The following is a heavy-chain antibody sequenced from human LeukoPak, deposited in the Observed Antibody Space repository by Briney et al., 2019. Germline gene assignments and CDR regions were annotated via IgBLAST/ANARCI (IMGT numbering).Heavy chain of an antibody. CDR1: GYTFTSYG. V-gene: IGHV1-18*01. J-gene: IGHJ4*02. Sequence: ASVKVSCKASGYTFTSYGISWVRQAPGQGLEWMGWISAYNGNTNYAQKLQGRVTMTTDTSTSTAYMELRSLGSDDTAVYYCARNYRETGKYDYWGQGTLVTVSS. CDR3: ARNYRETGKYDY. CDR2: ISAYNGNT. D-gene: IGHD7-27*01.